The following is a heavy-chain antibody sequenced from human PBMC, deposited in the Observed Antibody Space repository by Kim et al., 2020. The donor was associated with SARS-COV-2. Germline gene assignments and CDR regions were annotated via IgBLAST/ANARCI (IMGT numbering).Heavy chain of an antibody. V-gene: IGHV3-21*04. J-gene: IGHJ6*02. Sequence: GGSLRLSCAASGFTFSSYSMNWVRQAPGKGLEWVSSISSSSSYIYYADSVKGRFTISRDNAKNSLYLQMNSLRAEDTAVYYCARGRVVVAATLGSVSVPKNYYYYGMDVWGQGTTVTVSS. D-gene: IGHD2-15*01. CDR2: ISSSSSYI. CDR1: GFTFSSYS. CDR3: ARGRVVVAATLGSVSVPKNYYYYGMDV.